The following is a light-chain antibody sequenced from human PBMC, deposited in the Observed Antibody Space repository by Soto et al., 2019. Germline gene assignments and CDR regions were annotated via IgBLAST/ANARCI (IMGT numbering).Light chain of an antibody. V-gene: IGKV3-15*01. Sequence: EIVMTQSPATLSVSPGERATLSCRASQSVSSNLAWYQQKPGQAPRLLIYGASTRATGIPARFSGSGSGTEFTLTISSLQSEDFAVYYWQQYNNWTGWTFGQGTKVEIK. CDR1: QSVSSN. CDR2: GAS. CDR3: QQYNNWTGWT. J-gene: IGKJ1*01.